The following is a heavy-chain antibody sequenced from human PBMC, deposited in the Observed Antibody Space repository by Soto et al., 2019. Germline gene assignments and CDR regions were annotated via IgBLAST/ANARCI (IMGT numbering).Heavy chain of an antibody. CDR1: GFTFSSYG. CDR2: ISYDGSNK. CDR3: AKELHPHDAFDI. V-gene: IGHV3-30*18. D-gene: IGHD2-15*01. Sequence: QVQLVESGGGVVQPGRSLRLSCAASGFTFSSYGMHWVRQAPGKGLEWVAVISYDGSNKYYADSVKGRFTISRDNSKNTLYRQMNSLRAEDTAVYYCAKELHPHDAFDIWGQGTMVTVSS. J-gene: IGHJ3*02.